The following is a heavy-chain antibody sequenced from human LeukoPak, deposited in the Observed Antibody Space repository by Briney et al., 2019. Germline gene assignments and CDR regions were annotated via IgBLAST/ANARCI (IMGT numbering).Heavy chain of an antibody. CDR1: GFTFSSYA. CDR3: AKDRRGGSYYAATLDI. D-gene: IGHD1-26*01. Sequence: PGGSLRLSCAASGFTFSSYAMSWVRQAPGKGLEWVSGMSDSGDITYYADSVKGRFTISRDNSKNTLYVQMNSLRVEDTAVYYCAKDRRGGSYYAATLDIWGQGTMVTVSS. J-gene: IGHJ3*02. CDR2: MSDSGDIT. V-gene: IGHV3-23*01.